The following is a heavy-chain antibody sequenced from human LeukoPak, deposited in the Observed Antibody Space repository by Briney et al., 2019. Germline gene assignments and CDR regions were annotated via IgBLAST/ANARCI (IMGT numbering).Heavy chain of an antibody. V-gene: IGHV3-30*02. D-gene: IGHD2-15*01. Sequence: GGSLRLSCAASGFTFSRHGMHWVRLAPGKGLEWVAFIAYDGSRQTYADSVKGRFSISRDNSKSTLYLQMNSLRAEDTAVYYCAKNGGSQCYSHLDWWGQGTLVTVSS. CDR1: GFTFSRHG. J-gene: IGHJ4*02. CDR3: AKNGGSQCYSHLDW. CDR2: IAYDGSRQ.